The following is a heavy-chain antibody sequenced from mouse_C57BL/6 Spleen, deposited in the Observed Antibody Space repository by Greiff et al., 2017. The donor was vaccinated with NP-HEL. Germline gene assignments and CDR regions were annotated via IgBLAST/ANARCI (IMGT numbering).Heavy chain of an antibody. Sequence: VQLQQSGAELARPGASVKLSCKASGYTFTSYGISWVKQRPGQGLEWIGVIYPSSGNTYYNEKFKGKATLTADKSSSTAYMELRSLTSEDSAVYFCARDSFCSSYTLDYWGQGTSLTVSS. CDR1: GYTFTSYG. CDR3: ARDSFCSSYTLDY. D-gene: IGHD1-1*01. J-gene: IGHJ4*01. CDR2: IYPSSGNT. V-gene: IGHV1-81*01.